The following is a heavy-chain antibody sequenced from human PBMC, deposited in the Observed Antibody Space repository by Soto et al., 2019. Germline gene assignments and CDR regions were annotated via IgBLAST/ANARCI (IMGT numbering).Heavy chain of an antibody. Sequence: SGPPLVHPTQTLTLTCTFSGFSLSTSGVGVGWIRQPPGKALEWLALIYWDDDKRYSPSLKSRLTITKDTSKNQVVLTMTNMDPVDTATYYCAHRVGGIAAAGTFDYWGQGTLVTVAS. CDR2: IYWDDDK. V-gene: IGHV2-5*02. D-gene: IGHD6-13*01. CDR1: GFSLSTSGVG. CDR3: AHRVGGIAAAGTFDY. J-gene: IGHJ4*02.